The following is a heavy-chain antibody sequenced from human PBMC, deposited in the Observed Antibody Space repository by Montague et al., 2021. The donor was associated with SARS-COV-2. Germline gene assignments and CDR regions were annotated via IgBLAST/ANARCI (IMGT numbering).Heavy chain of an antibody. V-gene: IGHV4-59*01. CDR2: VHYTGST. CDR1: GGSISSYY. J-gene: IGHJ4*02. Sequence: SETLSLTCEVSGGSISSYYWSWIRQSPGKGLEWIGYVHYTGSTKYNPSLKTRVTLSLDTPKKHCSLKLKSVTAADTAVYYCARAQNTCFIPNCVNYFEVWGLGALVTVSS. CDR3: ARAQNTCFIPNCVNYFEV. D-gene: IGHD1-1*01.